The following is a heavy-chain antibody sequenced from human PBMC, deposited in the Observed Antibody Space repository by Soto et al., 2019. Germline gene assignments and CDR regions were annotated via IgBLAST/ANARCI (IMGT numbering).Heavy chain of an antibody. CDR1: GYTFTSYA. J-gene: IGHJ5*02. CDR3: ARNPLITVVRGVISGAPVWFDP. CDR2: INAGNGNT. Sequence: ASVKVSCKASGYTFTSYAMHWVRQAPGQRLEWMGWINAGNGNTKYSQKFQGRVTITRDTSASTAYVELSSLRSEDTAVYYCARNPLITVVRGVISGAPVWFDPWGQGTLVTVPQ. V-gene: IGHV1-3*01. D-gene: IGHD3-10*01.